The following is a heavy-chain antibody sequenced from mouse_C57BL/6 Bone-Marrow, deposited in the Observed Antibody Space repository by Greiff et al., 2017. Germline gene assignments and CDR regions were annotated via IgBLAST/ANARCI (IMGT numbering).Heavy chain of an antibody. CDR3: ARLRSFAY. J-gene: IGHJ3*01. D-gene: IGHD1-1*01. Sequence: QVQLQQSGAELARPGASVKLSCKASGYTFTSYGISWVKQRTGQGLEWIGEIYPRSGNTYYNEKFKGKDTLTADKSSSTAYMELRSLTSEDSAVYFCARLRSFAYWGQGTLVTVSA. CDR2: IYPRSGNT. V-gene: IGHV1-81*01. CDR1: GYTFTSYG.